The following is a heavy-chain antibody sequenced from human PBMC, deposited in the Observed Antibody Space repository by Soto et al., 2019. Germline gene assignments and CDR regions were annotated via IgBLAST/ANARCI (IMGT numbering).Heavy chain of an antibody. CDR2: IYSGGST. Sequence: GGSLRLSCAASGFTVSSNYMSWVRQAPGKGLEWVSVIYSGGSTYYADSVKGRFTISRDNSKNTLYLQMNSLRAEDTAVYYCARLLPLTDAFDIWGQGTMVTVSS. D-gene: IGHD2-15*01. CDR3: ARLLPLTDAFDI. CDR1: GFTVSSNY. J-gene: IGHJ3*02. V-gene: IGHV3-53*01.